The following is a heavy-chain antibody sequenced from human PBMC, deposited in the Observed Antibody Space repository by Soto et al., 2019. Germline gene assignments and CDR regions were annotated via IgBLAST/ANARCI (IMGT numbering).Heavy chain of an antibody. J-gene: IGHJ4*02. Sequence: VAVISYDGTNKYYADSVKGRFTISRDNSKNTLYLQMNSLRAEDTAVYYCAKGEYLSESSVYYDWGQGTLVTVSS. D-gene: IGHD3-22*01. CDR2: ISYDGTNK. CDR3: AKGEYLSESSVYYD. V-gene: IGHV3-30*18.